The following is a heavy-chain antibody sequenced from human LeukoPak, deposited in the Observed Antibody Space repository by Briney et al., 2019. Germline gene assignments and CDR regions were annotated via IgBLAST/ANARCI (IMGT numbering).Heavy chain of an antibody. J-gene: IGHJ6*02. CDR3: ARDGAFDDYYYGMDV. D-gene: IGHD1-26*01. CDR2: ISYDGSNK. CDR1: GFNISDYA. Sequence: GGSLRLSCAASGFNISDYAMHWVRQAPGKGLEWVAVISYDGSNKYYADSVKGRFTISRDNSKNTLYLQMNSLRAEDTTVYYCARDGAFDDYYYGMDVWGQGTTVTVSS. V-gene: IGHV3-30-3*01.